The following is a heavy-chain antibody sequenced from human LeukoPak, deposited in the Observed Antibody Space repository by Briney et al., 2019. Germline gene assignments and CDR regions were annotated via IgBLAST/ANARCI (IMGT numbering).Heavy chain of an antibody. J-gene: IGHJ4*01. V-gene: IGHV3-23*01. CDR3: TRHVSGVEATLLDY. CDR2: ISGSGGST. Sequence: GGSLRLSCAASGFTFSSYAMSWVRQAPGKGLEWGLAISGSGGSTYYADSVKGRFTISRDNSKNTLYLQMNSLKTKAMSVYYCTRHVSGVEATLLDYWGQGTLVTVSS. CDR1: GFTFSSYA. D-gene: IGHD1-26*01.